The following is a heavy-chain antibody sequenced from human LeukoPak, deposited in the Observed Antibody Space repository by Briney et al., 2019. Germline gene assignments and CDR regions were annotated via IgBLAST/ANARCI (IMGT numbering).Heavy chain of an antibody. CDR2: MNPNSGNT. Sequence: GASVKVSCKASGYTFTSYDINWVRQATGQGLEWMGWMNPNSGNTGYAQKFQGGVTMTRNTSISTAYMELSSLRSEDTAVYYCARGWMDYYYYGMDVWGQGTTVTVSS. CDR1: GYTFTSYD. V-gene: IGHV1-8*01. D-gene: IGHD1-1*01. J-gene: IGHJ6*02. CDR3: ARGWMDYYYYGMDV.